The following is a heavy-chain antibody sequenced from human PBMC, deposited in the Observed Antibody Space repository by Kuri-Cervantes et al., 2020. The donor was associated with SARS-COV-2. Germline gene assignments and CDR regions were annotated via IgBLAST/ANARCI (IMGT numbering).Heavy chain of an antibody. V-gene: IGHV4-34*01. J-gene: IGHJ5*02. D-gene: IGHD1-1*01. CDR2: INHSGST. Sequence: ESLRLSCAVYGGSFSGYYWSWIRQPPGKGLEWIGEINHSGSTNYNPSLKSRVTISVDTSKNQFSLKLGSVTAADTAVYYGARSVEAGTTLDWFDPWGKGTLVTVSS. CDR3: ARSVEAGTTLDWFDP. CDR1: GGSFSGYY.